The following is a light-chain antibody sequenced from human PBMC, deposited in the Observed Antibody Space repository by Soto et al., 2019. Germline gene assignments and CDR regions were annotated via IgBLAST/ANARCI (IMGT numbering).Light chain of an antibody. CDR3: QSYDSSLSASV. CDR1: SSNIGAGYD. CDR2: CNT. Sequence: QSVLTQPPSVSGAPGQRVTISCTGSSSNIGAGYDVHWYQQLPGTAPKLFIYCNTNRPSGVPARFSASKSGTSASLAITGLQAEDEADYYCQSYDSSLSASVFGGGTKLTVL. J-gene: IGLJ2*01. V-gene: IGLV1-40*01.